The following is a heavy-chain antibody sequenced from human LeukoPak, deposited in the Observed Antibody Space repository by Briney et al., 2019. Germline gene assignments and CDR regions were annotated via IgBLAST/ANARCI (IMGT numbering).Heavy chain of an antibody. J-gene: IGHJ4*02. Sequence: GGSLRLSCAASGFIFSDYYMSWIRQAPGKGLEWVSSISSSTSDIYYADSVKGRFTISRDNAKNSLYLQMNSLRVEDTALYYCARAAAGYGTSRIDYWGQGTLVTVSS. CDR2: ISSSTSDI. V-gene: IGHV3-11*06. CDR1: GFIFSDYY. D-gene: IGHD6-13*01. CDR3: ARAAAGYGTSRIDY.